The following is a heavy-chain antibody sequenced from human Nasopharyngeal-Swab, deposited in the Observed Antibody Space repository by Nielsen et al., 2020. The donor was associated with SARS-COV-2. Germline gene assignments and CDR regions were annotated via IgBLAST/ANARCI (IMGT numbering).Heavy chain of an antibody. CDR2: IYYSGST. D-gene: IGHD6-6*01. Sequence: SETLSLTCTVSGGSISSYYWRWIRQPPGKGLEWIGYIYYSGSTNYNPSLKSRVTISVGTSKNQFSLKLSSVTAADTAVYYCARVPLELVGAYYSYHMDVWGKGTTVIVSS. J-gene: IGHJ6*03. CDR3: ARVPLELVGAYYSYHMDV. V-gene: IGHV4-59*01. CDR1: GGSISSYY.